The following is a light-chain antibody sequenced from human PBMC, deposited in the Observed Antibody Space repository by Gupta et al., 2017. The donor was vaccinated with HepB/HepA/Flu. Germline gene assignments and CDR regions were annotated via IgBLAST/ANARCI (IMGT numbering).Light chain of an antibody. V-gene: IGKV1-12*01. Sequence: DIQMTQSPSTVSATVGDRVTITCRASQTISTWLVWYQQKPGKAPDLLIYDASILQSGVPSRFSGSGSGTDFTLTISSLQPEDFATYYCQQTNSFPRTFGGGTKVDI. J-gene: IGKJ4*02. CDR2: DAS. CDR1: QTISTW. CDR3: QQTNSFPRT.